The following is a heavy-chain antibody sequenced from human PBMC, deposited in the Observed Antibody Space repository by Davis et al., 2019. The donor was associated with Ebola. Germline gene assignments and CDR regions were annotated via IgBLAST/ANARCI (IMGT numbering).Heavy chain of an antibody. D-gene: IGHD2-15*01. Sequence: SETLSLTCTVSGGSISSYYWSWIRQPPGKGLEWIGYIYYSGSTNYNPSLKSRVTISVDPSKNQFSLKLSSVTAADTAVYYCARLRARSRYCSGGSCYGYYYGMDVWGQGTTVTVSS. CDR1: GGSISSYY. V-gene: IGHV4-59*12. CDR2: IYYSGST. J-gene: IGHJ6*02. CDR3: ARLRARSRYCSGGSCYGYYYGMDV.